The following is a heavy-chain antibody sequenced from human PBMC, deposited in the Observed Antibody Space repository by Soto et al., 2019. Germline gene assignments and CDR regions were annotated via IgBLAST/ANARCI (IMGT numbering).Heavy chain of an antibody. CDR2: IKQDGSER. CDR3: ARAGSENEY. CDR1: GFTFSNYW. D-gene: IGHD3-10*01. Sequence: EVQLVESGGGLVQPGGSLRLSCAASGFTFSNYWMSWVRQAPGKGLEWVANIKQDGSERNYVDSVKGRFTISRDNAKNSLYLQLNSLRAEDTAVYYCARAGSENEYWGQGTLVTVSS. J-gene: IGHJ4*02. V-gene: IGHV3-7*05.